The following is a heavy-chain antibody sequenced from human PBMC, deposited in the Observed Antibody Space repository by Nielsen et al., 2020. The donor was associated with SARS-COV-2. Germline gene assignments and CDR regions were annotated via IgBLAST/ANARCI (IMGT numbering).Heavy chain of an antibody. D-gene: IGHD3-22*01. Sequence: GGSLRLSCAASGFTFRTYAMSWVRQAPGRGLEWVSTISGAGVTAYYADSVKGRFTISRDNAKNTLYLQMNSLRAEDTAVYYCARLWDDGYYFDTGPYDYWGQGTLVTVSS. CDR2: ISGAGVTA. J-gene: IGHJ4*02. CDR1: GFTFRTYA. CDR3: ARLWDDGYYFDTGPYDY. V-gene: IGHV3-23*01.